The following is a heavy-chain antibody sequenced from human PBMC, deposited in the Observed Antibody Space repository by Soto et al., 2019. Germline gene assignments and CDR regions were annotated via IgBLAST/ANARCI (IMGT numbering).Heavy chain of an antibody. CDR1: GFTFTRFG. D-gene: IGHD3-3*01. CDR2: ISGSGGST. CDR3: AKARAQYYDFWSGYPVDY. V-gene: IGHV3-23*01. J-gene: IGHJ4*02. Sequence: GGSLRLSCAASGFTFTRFGIHWVRQAPGKGLEWVSAISGSGGSTYYADSVKGRFTISRDNSKNTLYLQMNSLRAEDTAVYYCAKARAQYYDFWSGYPVDYWGQGTLVTVSS.